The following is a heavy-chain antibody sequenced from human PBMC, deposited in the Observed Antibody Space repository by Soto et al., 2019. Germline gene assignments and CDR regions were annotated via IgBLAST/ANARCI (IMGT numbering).Heavy chain of an antibody. J-gene: IGHJ6*02. Sequence: PGGSLRLSCAASGFTFSSYGMHWVRQAPGKGLEWVAVISYDGGNKYYADSVKGRFSISRDNSKNTLYLQMNSLRAEDTAVFYCAKAIGYCSSSSCRDYYYYYYGMDVWGQGTTVTVSS. CDR2: ISYDGGNK. CDR1: GFTFSSYG. D-gene: IGHD2-2*03. V-gene: IGHV3-30*18. CDR3: AKAIGYCSSSSCRDYYYYYYGMDV.